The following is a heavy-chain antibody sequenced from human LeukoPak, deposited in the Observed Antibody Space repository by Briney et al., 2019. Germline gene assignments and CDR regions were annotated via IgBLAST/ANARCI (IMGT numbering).Heavy chain of an antibody. J-gene: IGHJ4*02. CDR2: IYYTGST. Sequence: PSETLSLTCTVSGGSMSTYYWTWIRQPPGKGLEWIGFIYYTGSTNYNPSFKTRLTISVDRSKNQFSLKLSSVAAADTAVYYCAGMRITTPTVRTLDYWGQGTLVTVSS. D-gene: IGHD1-14*01. CDR1: GGSMSTYY. V-gene: IGHV4-59*01. CDR3: AGMRITTPTVRTLDY.